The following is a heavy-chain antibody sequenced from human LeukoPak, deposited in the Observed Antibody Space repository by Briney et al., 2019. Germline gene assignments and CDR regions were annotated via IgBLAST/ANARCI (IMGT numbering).Heavy chain of an antibody. CDR1: GGSISSYY. J-gene: IGHJ3*02. CDR2: INHSGST. Sequence: SETLSLTCTVSGGSISSYYWSWIRQPPGKGLEWIGEINHSGSTNYNPSLKSRVTISVDTSKNQFSLKLSSVTAADTAVYYCARGRMTKFGVVKETAFDIWGQGTMVTVSS. D-gene: IGHD3-3*01. CDR3: ARGRMTKFGVVKETAFDI. V-gene: IGHV4-34*01.